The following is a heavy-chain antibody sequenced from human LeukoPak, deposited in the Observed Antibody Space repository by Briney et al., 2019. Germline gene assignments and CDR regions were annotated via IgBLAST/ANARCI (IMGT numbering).Heavy chain of an antibody. Sequence: GGSLRLSCAASGFTFSSYAMSWVRQAPGKGLEWVSAISGSGGSTYYADSVKGRFTISRDNSKNTLYLQMNSLRAEDTAVYYCAIPGYYYDSSGYYPYYYGMDVWGQGTTVTVSS. D-gene: IGHD3-22*01. CDR3: AIPGYYYDSSGYYPYYYGMDV. V-gene: IGHV3-23*01. CDR1: GFTFSSYA. CDR2: ISGSGGST. J-gene: IGHJ6*02.